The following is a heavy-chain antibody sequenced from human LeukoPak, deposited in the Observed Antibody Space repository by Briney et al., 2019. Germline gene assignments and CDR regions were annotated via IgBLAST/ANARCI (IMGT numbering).Heavy chain of an antibody. CDR2: IYYSGST. V-gene: IGHV4-59*01. CDR3: ARVGRRALRLDY. J-gene: IGHJ4*02. CDR1: GGSISSYY. Sequence: SETLSLTCTVSGGSISSYYWSWLRQPPGKGLEWIGYIYYSGSTNYNPSLKSRVTISVDTSKNQFSLKLSSVTAADTAVYYCARVGRRALRLDYWGQGTLVTVSS.